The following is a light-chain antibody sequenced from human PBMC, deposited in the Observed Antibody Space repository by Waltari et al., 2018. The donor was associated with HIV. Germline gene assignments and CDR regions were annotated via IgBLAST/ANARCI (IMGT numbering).Light chain of an antibody. J-gene: IGKJ5*01. CDR3: QQRSNWPSIT. Sequence: EFIFTQSPATLSVSQGDTANLSGRASQSISSSLAWYQHQPGQAPRLLISDASKRATGIPARFSGSGSGTDFTLTVSRLEPEDFAVYYCQQRSNWPSITFGQGTRLEIK. CDR2: DAS. V-gene: IGKV3-11*01. CDR1: QSISSS.